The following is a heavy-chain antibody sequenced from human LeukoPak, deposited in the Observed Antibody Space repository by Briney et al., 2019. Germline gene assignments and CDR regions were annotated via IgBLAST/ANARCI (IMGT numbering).Heavy chain of an antibody. D-gene: IGHD2-2*01. J-gene: IGHJ4*02. CDR3: AKDRYCGRTSCSGGLDS. CDR2: WNSVNI. V-gene: IGHV3-9*01. Sequence: WNSVNIGYADSVKGRFTISRDNAESSLYLQMDSLRPEDTALYYCAKDRYCGRTSCSGGLDSWGRGTLVTVSS.